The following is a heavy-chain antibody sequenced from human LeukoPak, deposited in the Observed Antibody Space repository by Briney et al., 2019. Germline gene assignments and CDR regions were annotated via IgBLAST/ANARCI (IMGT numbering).Heavy chain of an antibody. D-gene: IGHD3-22*01. V-gene: IGHV1-2*02. CDR2: INPNNGGT. J-gene: IGHJ4*02. CDR3: ARGIYDSSGYSIDY. CDR1: GYTFTGYY. Sequence: ASVKVSCKASGYTFTGYYMHWVRQAPGQGLEWMGWINPNNGGTNYAQKFQGRVTMTRDTSISTAYMELSRLRSDDTAVYYCARGIYDSSGYSIDYWGQGTLVTVSS.